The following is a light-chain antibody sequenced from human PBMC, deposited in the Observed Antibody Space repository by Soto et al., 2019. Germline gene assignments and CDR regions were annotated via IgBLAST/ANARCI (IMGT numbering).Light chain of an antibody. CDR1: QSIDNNH. CDR3: EYYGTSIT. Sequence: EIVLTQSPGTLSLSPGERVTLSCRASQSIDNNHLAWYQQKPGQAPRLLIHGTSNRATGIPDRFSGGGSGTDFTLTFSRLEPEDFAVYYCEYYGTSITFGGGTKVDIK. J-gene: IGKJ4*01. CDR2: GTS. V-gene: IGKV3-20*01.